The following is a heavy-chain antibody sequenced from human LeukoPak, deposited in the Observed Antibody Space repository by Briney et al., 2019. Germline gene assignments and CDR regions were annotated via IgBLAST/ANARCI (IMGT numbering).Heavy chain of an antibody. V-gene: IGHV1-46*01. CDR1: GYTFTSYY. CDR2: INPSGGST. D-gene: IGHD2-2*01. J-gene: IGHJ5*02. CDR3: ARDGGIVVVPAARFDP. Sequence: ASVKVSCKASGYTFTSYYMHWVRQPPGQGLEWMGIINPSGGSTSYAQKFQGRVTMTRDTSTSTVYMELSSLRSEDTAVYYCARDGGIVVVPAARFDPWGQGTLVTVSS.